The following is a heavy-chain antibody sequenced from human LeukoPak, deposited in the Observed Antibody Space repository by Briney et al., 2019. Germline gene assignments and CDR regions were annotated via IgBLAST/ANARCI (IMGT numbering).Heavy chain of an antibody. D-gene: IGHD3-3*01. CDR1: GGSISSSSYY. Sequence: SETLSLTCTVSGGSISSSSYYWGWIRQPPGKGLEWIGSIYYSGSTYYNPSLKSRVTISVDTSKNQFSLKLSSVTAADTAVYYCAREPDFWGPHYYMDVWGKGTTVTVSS. CDR3: AREPDFWGPHYYMDV. CDR2: IYYSGST. V-gene: IGHV4-39*07. J-gene: IGHJ6*03.